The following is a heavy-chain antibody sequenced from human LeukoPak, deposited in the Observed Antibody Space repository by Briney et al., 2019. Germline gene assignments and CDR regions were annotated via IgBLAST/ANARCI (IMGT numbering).Heavy chain of an antibody. D-gene: IGHD6-13*01. J-gene: IGHJ4*02. CDR1: GYTFTSYG. V-gene: IGHV1-18*01. Sequence: ASVKVSCKASGYTFTSYGISWVRQAPGQGLEWMGWISAYNGNTNYAQKLQGRVTMTRDTSTSTVYMELSSLRSEDTAVYYCARGPAQPESIAAAGTLHPPYYFDYWGQGTLVTVSS. CDR3: ARGPAQPESIAAAGTLHPPYYFDY. CDR2: ISAYNGNT.